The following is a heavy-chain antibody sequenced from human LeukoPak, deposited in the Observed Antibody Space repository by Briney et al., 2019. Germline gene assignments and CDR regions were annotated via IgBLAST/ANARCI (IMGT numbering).Heavy chain of an antibody. CDR1: GYSISSCHY. D-gene: IGHD2-2*01. V-gene: IGHV4-38-2*01. Sequence: PSETLSLTCDVSGYSISSCHYWGWIRQSPGKGLEGIASMYNSGSTYFKSSLKSRVTISLDTPKNQFSLTLNSVTAADTAVYYCARHVYGRHQLQAYHFDYWGQGILVTVSS. CDR2: MYNSGST. J-gene: IGHJ4*02. CDR3: ARHVYGRHQLQAYHFDY.